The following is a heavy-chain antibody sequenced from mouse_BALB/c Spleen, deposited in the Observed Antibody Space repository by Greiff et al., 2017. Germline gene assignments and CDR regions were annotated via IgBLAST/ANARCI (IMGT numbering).Heavy chain of an antibody. D-gene: IGHD2-4*01. V-gene: IGHV1-87*01. Sequence: QVQLKESGTVLARPGASVKMSCKASGYSFTSYWMHWVKQRPGQGLEWIGAIYPGNSDTSYNQKFKDKATLTVDKSSSTAYMQLSSPTSEDSAVYYCARTVYDYERVFAYWGQGTLVTVSA. CDR2: IYPGNSDT. J-gene: IGHJ3*01. CDR1: GYSFTSYW. CDR3: ARTVYDYERVFAY.